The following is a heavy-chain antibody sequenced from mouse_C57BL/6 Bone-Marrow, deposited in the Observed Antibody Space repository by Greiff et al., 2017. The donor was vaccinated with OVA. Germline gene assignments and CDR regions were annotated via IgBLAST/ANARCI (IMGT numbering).Heavy chain of an antibody. CDR3: TRLRQWYFDV. V-gene: IGHV6-3*01. CDR1: GFTFSNYW. CDR2: IRLKSDNYAT. J-gene: IGHJ1*03. Sequence: EVKLVESGGGLVQPGGSMKLSCVASGFTFSNYWMNWVRQSPEKGLEWVAQIRLKSDNYATHYAESVEGRFTISRDDSKSSVYLQMNNLRAEDTGIYYCTRLRQWYFDVWGTGTTVTVSS. D-gene: IGHD2-4*01.